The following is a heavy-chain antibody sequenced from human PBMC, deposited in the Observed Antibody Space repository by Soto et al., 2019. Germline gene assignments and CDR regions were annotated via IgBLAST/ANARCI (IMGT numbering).Heavy chain of an antibody. J-gene: IGHJ6*01. CDR2: INAGNGNT. V-gene: IGHV1-3*01. CDR1: GYTFTSYA. Sequence: ASVKVSCKASGYTFTSYAMHWVRQAPGQRLEWMGWINAGNGNTKYSQKFQGRVTITRDTSASTAYMELSSLRSEDTAVYYCAGRGDYVNYYYGMEVWGQGTTVSVSS. D-gene: IGHD4-17*01. CDR3: AGRGDYVNYYYGMEV.